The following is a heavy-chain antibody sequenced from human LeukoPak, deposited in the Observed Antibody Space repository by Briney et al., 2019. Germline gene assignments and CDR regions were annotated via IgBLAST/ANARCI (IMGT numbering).Heavy chain of an antibody. CDR3: ARDTSGYRRGSFDY. J-gene: IGHJ4*02. D-gene: IGHD3-22*01. Sequence: SSETLSLTCTVSGGSINSYYWSWIRQPPGKGLECIGYIYYSGSTNYNPSLKSRVTISLDTSNNQFSLKLSSVTAADTAVYYCARDTSGYRRGSFDYWGQGTLVTVSS. CDR2: IYYSGST. CDR1: GGSINSYY. V-gene: IGHV4-59*01.